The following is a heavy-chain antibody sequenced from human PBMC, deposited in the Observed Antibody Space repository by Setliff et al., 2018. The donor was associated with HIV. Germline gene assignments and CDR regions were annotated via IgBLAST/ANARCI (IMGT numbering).Heavy chain of an antibody. CDR1: GDSITSGHFY. CDR2: ILDGRVT. Sequence: PSETLSLTCNVSGDSITSGHFYWGWIRQAPGKGLEWIGNILDGRVTFFNPSLRGRVTISVDASKNQVSLNLRSVTAADSAVYHCARPHSGRGGGAYFDPWGQGSLVTVSS. V-gene: IGHV4-39*01. J-gene: IGHJ5*02. CDR3: ARPHSGRGGGAYFDP. D-gene: IGHD6-19*01.